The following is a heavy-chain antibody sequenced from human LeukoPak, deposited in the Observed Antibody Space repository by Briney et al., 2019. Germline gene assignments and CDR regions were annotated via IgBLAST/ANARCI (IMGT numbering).Heavy chain of an antibody. CDR2: ISSSGSTI. V-gene: IGHV3-48*04. CDR1: GFPFSSHG. Sequence: GGSLRLSCAASGFPFSSHGMSWVRQAPGKGLEWVSYISSSGSTIYYADSVKGRFTISRDNAKNSLYLQMNSLRAEDTAVYYCARRLRRNYFDYWGQGTLVTVSS. CDR3: ARRLRRNYFDY. D-gene: IGHD4-17*01. J-gene: IGHJ4*02.